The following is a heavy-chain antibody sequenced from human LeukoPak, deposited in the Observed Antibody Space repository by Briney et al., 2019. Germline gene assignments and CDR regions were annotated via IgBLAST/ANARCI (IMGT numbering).Heavy chain of an antibody. D-gene: IGHD5-18*01. Sequence: PSQTLSLTCTVSGGSISSGDYYWSWIRQPPGKGLEWIGYIYYSGSTYYNPSLKSRVTISVDTSKNQFSLKLSSVTAADTAVYYCARDRGYSQGEYYYYMDVWGKGTTVTVSS. J-gene: IGHJ6*03. CDR2: IYYSGST. CDR1: GGSISSGDYY. V-gene: IGHV4-30-4*08. CDR3: ARDRGYSQGEYYYYMDV.